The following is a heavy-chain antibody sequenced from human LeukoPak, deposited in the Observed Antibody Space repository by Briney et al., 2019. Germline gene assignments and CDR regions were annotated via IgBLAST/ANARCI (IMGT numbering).Heavy chain of an antibody. V-gene: IGHV3-33*01. CDR2: IWYDGSNK. J-gene: IGHJ4*02. Sequence: GGSLRLSCAASGFTFSSYGMHWVRQAPGKGLEWVAVIWYDGSNKYYADSVKGRFTISRDNSKNTLYLQMNSLRAEGTAVYYCASECGSGRRCFDYWGQGTLVTVSS. CDR1: GFTFSSYG. CDR3: ASECGSGRRCFDY. D-gene: IGHD3-10*01.